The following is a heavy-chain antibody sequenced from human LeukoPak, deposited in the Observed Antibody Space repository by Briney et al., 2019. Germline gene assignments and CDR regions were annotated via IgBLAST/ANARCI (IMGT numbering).Heavy chain of an antibody. Sequence: SETLSLTCAVSGGSISSGGYSWSWIRQPPGKGLEWIGSIYYSGSTYYNPSLKSRVTISVDTSKNQFSLKLSSVTAADTAVYYCARDKVRVEWLRFGGFDYWGQGTLVTVSS. CDR1: GGSISSGGYS. V-gene: IGHV4-39*07. CDR2: IYYSGST. CDR3: ARDKVRVEWLRFGGFDY. D-gene: IGHD5-12*01. J-gene: IGHJ4*02.